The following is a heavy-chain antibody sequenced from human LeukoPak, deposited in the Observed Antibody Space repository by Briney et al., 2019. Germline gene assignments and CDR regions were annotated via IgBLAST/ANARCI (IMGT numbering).Heavy chain of an antibody. CDR1: GFTFDDYA. CDR2: ISSISGSI. J-gene: IGHJ4*02. CDR3: AKAGCGSTRCYQNC. Sequence: ALILSCAASGFTFDDYAMHWVRPAPEKGLEWVSAISSISGSIDYADSVKGRFTISRDNPKKSLYLQMNSLKPEDTAFYYCAKAGCGSTRCYQNCWGQGTLVTVSS. V-gene: IGHV3-9*01. D-gene: IGHD2-2*01.